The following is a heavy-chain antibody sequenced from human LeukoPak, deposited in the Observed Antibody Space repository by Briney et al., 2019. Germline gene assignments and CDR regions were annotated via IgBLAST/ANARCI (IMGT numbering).Heavy chain of an antibody. D-gene: IGHD1-26*01. CDR1: GFTFSSYG. CDR3: AKENIVGAVYYYYGMDV. V-gene: IGHV3-30*18. CDR2: ISYDGSNK. Sequence: PGGSLRLSCAASGFTFSSYGMHWVRQAPGKGLEWVAVISYDGSNKYYADSVKGRFTVSRDNSKNTLYLQMNSLRAEDTAVYYCAKENIVGAVYYYYGMDVWGQGTTVTVSS. J-gene: IGHJ6*02.